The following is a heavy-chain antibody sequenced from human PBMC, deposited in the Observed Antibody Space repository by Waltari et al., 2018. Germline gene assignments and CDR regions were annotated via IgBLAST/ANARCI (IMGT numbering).Heavy chain of an antibody. Sequence: EVQLVESGGGLVKPGGSLRLSCAASGFTFSNAWMSWVRQAPGKGLEWVGRIKSKTDGGTTDYAAPVKGRFTISRDDSKNTLYLQMNSLKTEDTAVYYCTTELALAGVIDYWGQGTLVTVSS. CDR1: GFTFSNAW. V-gene: IGHV3-15*01. J-gene: IGHJ4*02. CDR3: TTELALAGVIDY. CDR2: IKSKTDGGTT. D-gene: IGHD6-19*01.